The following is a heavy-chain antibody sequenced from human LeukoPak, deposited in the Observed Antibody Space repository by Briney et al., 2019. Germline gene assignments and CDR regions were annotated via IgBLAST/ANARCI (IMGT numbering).Heavy chain of an antibody. V-gene: IGHV3-15*01. Sequence: GGSLRLSCVASGFSVSNAWMSWVRQAPGQGLEWVGRIKREVDGGTEDYAAPVKGRFTISRDDSKNTLYLQMNSLQTEDTGVYYCTADVSDSSGYCHDYWGQGTQVTVSS. D-gene: IGHD3-22*01. CDR2: IKREVDGGTE. J-gene: IGHJ4*02. CDR1: GFSVSNAW. CDR3: TADVSDSSGYCHDY.